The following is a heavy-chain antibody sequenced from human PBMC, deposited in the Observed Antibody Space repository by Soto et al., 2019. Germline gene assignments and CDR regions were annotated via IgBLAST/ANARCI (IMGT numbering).Heavy chain of an antibody. J-gene: IGHJ2*01. Sequence: VGSLRLSCASSGFTFSSYSMNWVRHSPGKWLEWVSYISSSSSTIYYADSVKGRFTISRDNAKNSLYLQMNSLRDEDTAVYYCARSVTIHPGDWYFDLWGRSTLVTGSS. CDR3: ARSVTIHPGDWYFDL. CDR1: GFTFSSYS. CDR2: ISSSSSTI. D-gene: IGHD3-3*01. V-gene: IGHV3-48*02.